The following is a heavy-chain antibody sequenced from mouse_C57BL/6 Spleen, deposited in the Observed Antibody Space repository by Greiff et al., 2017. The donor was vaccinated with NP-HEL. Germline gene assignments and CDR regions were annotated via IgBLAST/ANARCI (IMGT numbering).Heavy chain of an antibody. CDR2: INPNNGGT. J-gene: IGHJ2*01. CDR3: ARLRAYYSNLDY. Sequence: VQLKQSGPELVKPGASVKISCKASGYTFTDYYMNWVKQSHGKSLEWIGDINPNNGGTSYNQKFKGKATLTVDKSSSTAYMELRSLTSEDSAVYYCARLRAYYSNLDYWGQGTTLTVSS. V-gene: IGHV1-26*01. D-gene: IGHD2-5*01. CDR1: GYTFTDYY.